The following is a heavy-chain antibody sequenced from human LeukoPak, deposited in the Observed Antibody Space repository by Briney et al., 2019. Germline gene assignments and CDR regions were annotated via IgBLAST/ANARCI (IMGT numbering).Heavy chain of an antibody. Sequence: SETLSLTCTVSGASIRNYYGTWIGNPPGRDREGIGYIYSSGSTNFNPSLKSRVTISVDASKNHFSLNLSSVTAADTAVYYCARWGSIAAARFDYWGQGTLVTVSS. J-gene: IGHJ4*02. V-gene: IGHV4-59*01. CDR1: GASIRNYY. CDR3: ARWGSIAAARFDY. CDR2: IYSSGST. D-gene: IGHD6-13*01.